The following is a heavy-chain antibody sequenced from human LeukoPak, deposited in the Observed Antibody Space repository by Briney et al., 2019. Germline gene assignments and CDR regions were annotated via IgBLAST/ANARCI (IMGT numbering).Heavy chain of an antibody. J-gene: IGHJ4*02. CDR2: IGAGGTFT. Sequence: PGGSLRLSCTASGFTFSSYAMNWVRQAPGKGLEWVSGIGAGGTFTYYADSVKGRFTISGDNSKNTLYLHMNSLIPEDTAVYFCAKDWKFYYVSGSFFPDNWGQGTLVTVSS. D-gene: IGHD3-10*01. CDR1: GFTFSSYA. CDR3: AKDWKFYYVSGSFFPDN. V-gene: IGHV3-23*01.